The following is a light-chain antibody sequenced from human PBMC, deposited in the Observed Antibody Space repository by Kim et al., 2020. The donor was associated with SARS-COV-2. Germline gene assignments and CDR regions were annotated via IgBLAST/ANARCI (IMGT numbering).Light chain of an antibody. CDR2: AAS. CDR1: QSISTH. Sequence: AVGDSVTITCRASQSISTHVHWYQQKPGKAPELLIYAASTLQDGVPSRFIGDVSGTYFTLTISGLQPEDFATYYCQQTYTSFQITFGQGTRLEIK. J-gene: IGKJ5*01. CDR3: QQTYTSFQIT. V-gene: IGKV1-39*01.